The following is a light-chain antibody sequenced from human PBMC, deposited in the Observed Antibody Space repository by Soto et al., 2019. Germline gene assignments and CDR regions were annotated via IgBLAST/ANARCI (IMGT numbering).Light chain of an antibody. CDR2: SND. Sequence: QSVLTQAPSASGAPGQRGTFSCSGSTSNIGKYTVNWYQQLPGTAPKLLVHSNDQRPSGVPDRFYGSKSGTSASLAISGLQSEDEADYYCSSWDDSLNGVAFGGGTKLTVL. J-gene: IGLJ2*01. CDR1: TSNIGKYT. V-gene: IGLV1-44*01. CDR3: SSWDDSLNGVA.